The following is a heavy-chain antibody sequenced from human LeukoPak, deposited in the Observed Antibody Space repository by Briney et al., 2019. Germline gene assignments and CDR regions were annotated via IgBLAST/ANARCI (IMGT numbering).Heavy chain of an antibody. Sequence: GGSLRLSCAASGFTFSSYAMSWVRQAPGKGLEWVSAISGSGGSTSYAQKFQGRVTMTRETSTSTVYMELSSLRSEDTAVYYCASNNPARYYYGMDVWGQGTTVTVSS. CDR2: ISGSGGST. J-gene: IGHJ6*02. V-gene: IGHV3-23*01. CDR1: GFTFSSYA. CDR3: ASNNPARYYYGMDV. D-gene: IGHD1-1*01.